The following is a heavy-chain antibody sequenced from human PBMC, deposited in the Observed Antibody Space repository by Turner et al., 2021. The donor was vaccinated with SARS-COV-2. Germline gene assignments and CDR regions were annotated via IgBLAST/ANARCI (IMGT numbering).Heavy chain of an antibody. CDR3: VRDRPRPGDRDALDI. J-gene: IGHJ3*02. D-gene: IGHD7-27*01. V-gene: IGHV3-23*01. Sequence: EVQVLESGGGLAQPGGSLRLSCSASGFTFNTYAMSWVRQAQGKGLVWVSVVSGLGDTRFYADSVRGRFTISRDNTKNRVYLQMNSLRPDDTALYYCVRDRPRPGDRDALDIWGQGTMVTVSS. CDR2: VSGLGDTR. CDR1: GFTFNTYA.